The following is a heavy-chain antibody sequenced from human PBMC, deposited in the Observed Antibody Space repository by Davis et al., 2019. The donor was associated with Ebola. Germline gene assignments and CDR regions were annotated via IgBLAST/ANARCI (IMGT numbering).Heavy chain of an antibody. CDR3: ARDPADYYDSSGYYYWYYYGMDV. D-gene: IGHD3-22*01. CDR2: INSDGSST. V-gene: IGHV3-74*01. J-gene: IGHJ6*02. CDR1: GFTFSGSA. Sequence: HTGGSLRLSCAASGFTFSGSAMHWVRQAPGKGLVWVSRINSDGSSTSYADSVKGRFTISRDNAKNTLYLQMNSLRAEDTAVYYCARDPADYYDSSGYYYWYYYGMDVWGQGTTVTVSS.